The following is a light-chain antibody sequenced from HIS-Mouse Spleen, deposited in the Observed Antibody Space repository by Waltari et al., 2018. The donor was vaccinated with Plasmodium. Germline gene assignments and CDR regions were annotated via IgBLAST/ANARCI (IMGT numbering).Light chain of an antibody. CDR3: YSTDSSGNHRV. Sequence: SYELTQPPSVSVSPGQTARITCSGDALPKKYAYWYQQKSGQAPVLARYKDSKRPSGIPGRCTGSSSGTMATLTISGAQVEDEADYYCYSTDSSGNHRVFGGGTKLTVL. J-gene: IGLJ3*02. CDR1: ALPKKY. CDR2: KDS. V-gene: IGLV3-10*01.